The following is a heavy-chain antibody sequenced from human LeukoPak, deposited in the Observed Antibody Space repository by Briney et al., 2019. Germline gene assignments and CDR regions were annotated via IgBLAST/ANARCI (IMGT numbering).Heavy chain of an antibody. V-gene: IGHV3-21*01. J-gene: IGHJ3*02. Sequence: GGSLRLSCAASGFTFSSYSMNWVRQAPGKGLEWVSSISSSSSYIYYADSVKGRFTISRDNAKNSLYLQMNSLRAEDTAVYYCANGNYYDSSGYHRPHAFDIWGQGTMVTVSS. CDR1: GFTFSSYS. CDR2: ISSSSSYI. CDR3: ANGNYYDSSGYHRPHAFDI. D-gene: IGHD3-22*01.